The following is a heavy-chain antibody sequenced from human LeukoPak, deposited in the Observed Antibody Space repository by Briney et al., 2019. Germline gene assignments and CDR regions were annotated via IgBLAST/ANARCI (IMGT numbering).Heavy chain of an antibody. CDR2: INWNGGST. D-gene: IGHD1-26*01. CDR3: ARASGSYDPYYYYYMDV. CDR1: GFTFDDYG. J-gene: IGHJ6*03. Sequence: PGGSLRLSCAASGFTFDDYGMSWARQAPGKGLEWVSGINWNGGSTGYVDSVKGRFTISRDNAKNSLYLQMNSLRAEDTALYYCARASGSYDPYYYYYMDVWGKGTTVTVSS. V-gene: IGHV3-20*04.